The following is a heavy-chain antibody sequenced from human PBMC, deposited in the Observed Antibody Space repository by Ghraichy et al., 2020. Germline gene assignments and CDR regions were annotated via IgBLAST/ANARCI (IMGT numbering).Heavy chain of an antibody. CDR1: GYTFTSYA. D-gene: IGHD4-17*01. V-gene: IGHV1-3*01. J-gene: IGHJ2*01. CDR3: ARDGGDYGDPYWYFDL. Sequence: ASVKVSCKASGYTFTSYAMHWVRQAPVQRLEWMGWINAGNGNTKYSQKFQGRVTITRDTSASTAYMELSSLRSEDTAVYYCARDGGDYGDPYWYFDLWGRGTLVTVSS. CDR2: INAGNGNT.